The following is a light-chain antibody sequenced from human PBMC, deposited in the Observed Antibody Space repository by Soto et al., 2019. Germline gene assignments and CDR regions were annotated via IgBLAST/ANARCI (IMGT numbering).Light chain of an antibody. Sequence: DIVMTQSPLSLPVTPGEPASISCRSSQSLLHSNGYNYLDWYLQKPGQSPQLLIYLGSNRASGVPDRFSGSVSGTDFTLKISRVEAEDVRVSCCMQALQTPYTFGQGTKLEIK. CDR3: MQALQTPYT. CDR2: LGS. V-gene: IGKV2-28*01. CDR1: QSLLHSNGYNY. J-gene: IGKJ2*01.